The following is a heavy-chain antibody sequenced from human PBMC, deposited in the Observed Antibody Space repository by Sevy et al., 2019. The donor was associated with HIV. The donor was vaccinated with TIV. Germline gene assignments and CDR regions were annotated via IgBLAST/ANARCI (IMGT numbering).Heavy chain of an antibody. J-gene: IGHJ4*02. CDR3: AGENAWGRCYS. CDR1: GGSITSLY. CDR2: IYYNGHI. D-gene: IGHD1-26*01. V-gene: IGHV4-59*08. Sequence: SETLSLTCTVSGGSITSLYWNWIRQPPGKGLEWIANIYYNGHINYNPSLKGRVTLSLATSKNQFSISLSSVTAAATAMYYCAGENAWGRCYSWGQGTLVTVSS.